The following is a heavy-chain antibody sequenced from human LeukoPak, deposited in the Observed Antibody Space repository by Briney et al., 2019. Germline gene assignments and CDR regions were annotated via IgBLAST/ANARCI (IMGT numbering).Heavy chain of an antibody. CDR3: ARDKIVGATVFDY. Sequence: GWSLRLSCAASGFTFSSYWMSWVRQAPGKGLEWVANIKQDGSEKYYVDSVKGRFTISRDNAKNSLYLQMNSLRAEDTAVYYCARDKIVGATVFDYWGQGTLVTVSS. CDR2: IKQDGSEK. J-gene: IGHJ4*02. CDR1: GFTFSSYW. D-gene: IGHD1-26*01. V-gene: IGHV3-7*01.